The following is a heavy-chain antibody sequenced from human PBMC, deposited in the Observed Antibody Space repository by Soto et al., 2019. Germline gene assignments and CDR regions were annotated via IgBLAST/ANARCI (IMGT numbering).Heavy chain of an antibody. CDR3: ARPKGSQWQDAFDI. CDR2: IYYSGST. J-gene: IGHJ3*02. CDR1: GGSISSYY. Sequence: QVQLQESGPGLVKPSETLSLTCTVSGGSISSYYWSWIRQPPGKGPEWIGYIYYSGSTNYNPSLKSRVTISVDTSKNQFSLKLSSVTAADTAVYYCARPKGSQWQDAFDIWGQGTMVTVSS. V-gene: IGHV4-59*08. D-gene: IGHD6-19*01.